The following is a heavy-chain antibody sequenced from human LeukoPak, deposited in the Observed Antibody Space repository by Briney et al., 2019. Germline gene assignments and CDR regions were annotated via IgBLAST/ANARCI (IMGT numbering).Heavy chain of an antibody. V-gene: IGHV4-59*08. CDR1: GGSISSYY. CDR3: ARHGSYHLNFDY. D-gene: IGHD1-26*01. J-gene: IGHJ4*02. Sequence: SSETLSLTCTVSGGSISSYYWSWIRQPPGKGLEWIGYIYYSGSTNYNPSLKSRVTISVDTSKNQFSLNLSSATAADTAVYYCARHGSYHLNFDYWGQGTLVTVSS. CDR2: IYYSGST.